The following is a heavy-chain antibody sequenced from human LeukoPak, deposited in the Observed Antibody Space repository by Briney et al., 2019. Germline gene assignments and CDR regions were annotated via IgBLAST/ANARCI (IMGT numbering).Heavy chain of an antibody. CDR1: GGSTTTISYY. Sequence: SETLSLTCTLSGGSTTTISYYWGRIRQPPGKGLEWIGSIYYSGSTYYNPSLKSRVTISVDTSKNQFSRKLSSVTAADTAVYYCAGDSSGYYVPAVYLRHWGQGSQVTVSS. CDR3: AGDSSGYYVPAVYLRH. V-gene: IGHV4-39*02. J-gene: IGHJ1*01. D-gene: IGHD3-22*01. CDR2: IYYSGST.